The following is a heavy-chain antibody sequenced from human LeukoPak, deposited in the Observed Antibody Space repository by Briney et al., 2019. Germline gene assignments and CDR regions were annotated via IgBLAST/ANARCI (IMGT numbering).Heavy chain of an antibody. CDR1: GDSVSSNSAA. D-gene: IGHD3-22*01. V-gene: IGHV6-1*01. CDR3: ARGKAEHFSYFYDSSGYPLLYFDS. Sequence: SQTLSLTCVVSGDSVSSNSAAWYWIRQSPSRGLEWLGSTCYRSKWYHDYAVSVRSRITINPDISKNQFSLQLNSVTPEDTAVYYCARGKAEHFSYFYDSSGYPLLYFDSWGQGTLVTASS. CDR2: TCYRSKWYH. J-gene: IGHJ4*02.